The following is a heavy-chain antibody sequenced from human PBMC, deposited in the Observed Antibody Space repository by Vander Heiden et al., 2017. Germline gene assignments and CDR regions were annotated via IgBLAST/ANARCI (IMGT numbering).Heavy chain of an antibody. Sequence: QLQLQESGPGLVKPSETLSLTCTVSGGSISSSSYYWGWIRQPPGKGLEWIGSIYYSGSTYYNPSLKSRVTRSGDTSKNQFPLKLSSVTAADTAGYYWARQRGWELRFFDYWGQGTRVTVSS. J-gene: IGHJ4*02. CDR3: ARQRGWELRFFDY. CDR1: GGSISSSSYY. CDR2: IYYSGST. V-gene: IGHV4-39*01. D-gene: IGHD1-26*01.